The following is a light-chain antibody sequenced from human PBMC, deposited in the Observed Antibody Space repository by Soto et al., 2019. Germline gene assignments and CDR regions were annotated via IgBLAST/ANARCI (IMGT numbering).Light chain of an antibody. CDR2: DAS. J-gene: IGKJ4*01. V-gene: IGKV3-11*01. CDR1: QSVSSY. CDR3: QKRSNWPLT. Sequence: ETVLTQSPATLSLSPGERATLSCRASQSVSSYLAWYQQKPGQAPRLLISDASNRATGIPARFSGSGSGTDFTITISSLEPEDFDVYYCQKRSNWPLTFGGGTKVEIK.